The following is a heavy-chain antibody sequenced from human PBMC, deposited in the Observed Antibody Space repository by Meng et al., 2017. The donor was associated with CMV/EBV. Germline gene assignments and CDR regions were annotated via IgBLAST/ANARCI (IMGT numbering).Heavy chain of an antibody. J-gene: IGHJ4*02. D-gene: IGHD6-13*01. Sequence: GESLKISCAASGFTFSSYAMSWVRQAPGKGLEWVSAISGSGGSTYYADSVKGRFTISRDNSKNTLYLQMNSLRAEDTAVYYCARGNLRREQQLGYWGQGTLVTVSS. CDR2: ISGSGGST. CDR1: GFTFSSYA. CDR3: ARGNLRREQQLGY. V-gene: IGHV3-23*01.